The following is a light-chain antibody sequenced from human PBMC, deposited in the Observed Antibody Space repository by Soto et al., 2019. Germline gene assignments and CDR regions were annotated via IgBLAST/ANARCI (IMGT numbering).Light chain of an antibody. CDR1: QSVGSY. CDR2: GAS. V-gene: IGKV3-20*01. Sequence: EIVLTQSPGTLSLSPGEGATLSCRASQSVGSYLAWYQQKSGQAPRLLIYGASIRATGIPDRFSGSGSGTDFTLTINRLEPEDFAVYYCQQCGSSPNTFGQGTRLEIE. J-gene: IGKJ5*01. CDR3: QQCGSSPNT.